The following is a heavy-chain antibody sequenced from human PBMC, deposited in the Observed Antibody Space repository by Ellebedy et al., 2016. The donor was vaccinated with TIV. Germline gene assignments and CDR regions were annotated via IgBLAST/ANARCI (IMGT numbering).Heavy chain of an antibody. CDR1: GGSFSGYY. Sequence: SETLSLXXAVYGGSFSGYYWSWIRRPPGKGLEWIGEINHSGSTNYNPSLKSRVTISVDTSKNQFSLKLSSVTAADTAVYYCARGSKVVRGYSYGYGWFDPWGQGTLVTVSS. D-gene: IGHD5-18*01. V-gene: IGHV4-34*01. CDR3: ARGSKVVRGYSYGYGWFDP. CDR2: INHSGST. J-gene: IGHJ5*02.